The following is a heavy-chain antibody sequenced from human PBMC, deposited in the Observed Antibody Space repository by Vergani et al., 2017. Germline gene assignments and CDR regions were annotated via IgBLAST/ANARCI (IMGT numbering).Heavy chain of an antibody. CDR1: GYTFTGYY. D-gene: IGHD1-26*01. Sequence: QVQLVQSGAEVKKPGASVKVSCKASGYTFTGYYMRWVRQAPGQGLEWMGWINPNSGGTNYAQKFQGRVTMTRDTSISTAYMELSRLRSDDTAVYYCARMERELLSGKAFDIWGQGTMVTVSS. CDR3: ARMERELLSGKAFDI. J-gene: IGHJ3*02. V-gene: IGHV1-2*02. CDR2: INPNSGGT.